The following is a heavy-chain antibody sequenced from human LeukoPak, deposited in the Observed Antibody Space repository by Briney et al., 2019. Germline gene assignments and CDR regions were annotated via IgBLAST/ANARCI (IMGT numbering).Heavy chain of an antibody. D-gene: IGHD6-19*01. J-gene: IGHJ4*02. Sequence: ASVKVSCKASGHTFTDYYMHWVRQAPGQGREWMGWMNPNSGDTNYAQKFQGWVTITRDTSINPAYMELSRLKSDDTAIYYCAKLVDSSGWVFDFWGQGTLVTVSS. CDR1: GHTFTDYY. CDR2: MNPNSGDT. V-gene: IGHV1-2*04. CDR3: AKLVDSSGWVFDF.